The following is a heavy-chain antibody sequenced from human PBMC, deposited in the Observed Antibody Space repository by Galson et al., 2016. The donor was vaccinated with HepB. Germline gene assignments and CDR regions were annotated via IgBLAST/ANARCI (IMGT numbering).Heavy chain of an antibody. CDR2: MNPSTGTT. D-gene: IGHD1-1*01. CDR3: ARAQSNWNAH. CDR1: GYTFTSYY. V-gene: IGHV1-46*01. Sequence: SVKVSCKASGYTFTSYYIHWVRQAPGQGPEWMGIMNPSTGTTTYAQKFQGRVTMTRDTSISTAYMELTRLTSDDTAIYYCARAQSNWNAHWGPGTLVTVSS. J-gene: IGHJ1*01.